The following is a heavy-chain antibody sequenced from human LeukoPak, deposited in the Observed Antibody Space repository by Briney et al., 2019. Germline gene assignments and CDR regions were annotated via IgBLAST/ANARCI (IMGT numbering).Heavy chain of an antibody. CDR2: INSGGST. Sequence: PGGSLRLSCAASGFTVSSNYMSWVRQAPGKGLEWVSVINSGGSTYYADSVKGRFIISRDNSKNTLYLQMNSLRAEDTAVYYCARDQGLLVVAGRFGYWGQGTLVTVSS. CDR1: GFTVSSNY. CDR3: ARDQGLLVVAGRFGY. V-gene: IGHV3-53*01. D-gene: IGHD6-19*01. J-gene: IGHJ4*02.